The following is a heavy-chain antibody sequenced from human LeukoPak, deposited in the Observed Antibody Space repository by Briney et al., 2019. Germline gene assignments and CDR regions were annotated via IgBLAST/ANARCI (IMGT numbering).Heavy chain of an antibody. V-gene: IGHV3-21*01. Sequence: GGSLRLSCAASGFTFSSYSMTWVRQAPGKGLEWVSSISSSSSYIYYADSVKGRFTISRDNAKNSLYLQMNSLRAEDTAVYYCARDRYYDILTARISPRPLGYWGQGTLVTVSS. CDR1: GFTFSSYS. CDR2: ISSSSSYI. CDR3: ARDRYYDILTARISPRPLGY. D-gene: IGHD3-9*01. J-gene: IGHJ4*02.